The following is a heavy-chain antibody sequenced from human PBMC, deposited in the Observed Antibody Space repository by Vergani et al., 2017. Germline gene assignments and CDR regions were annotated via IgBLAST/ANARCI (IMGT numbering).Heavy chain of an antibody. CDR2: INWNGGST. D-gene: IGHD3-10*01. CDR1: GFTFDDYG. V-gene: IGHV3-20*04. Sequence: EVQLVESGGGLVQPGRSLRLSCAASGFTFDDYGMSWVRQAPGKGLEWVSGINWNGGSTGYADSVKGRFTISRDNAKNSLYLQMISLKTEDTAVYYCTTDWVWFVGYYGMDVWGQGTTVTVSS. J-gene: IGHJ6*02. CDR3: TTDWVWFVGYYGMDV.